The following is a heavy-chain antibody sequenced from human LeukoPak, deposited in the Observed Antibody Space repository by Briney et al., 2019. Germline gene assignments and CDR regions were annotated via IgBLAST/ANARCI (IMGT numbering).Heavy chain of an antibody. CDR2: IYHSGST. CDR1: GGSISSSNW. V-gene: IGHV4-4*02. Sequence: SETLSLTCAVSGGSISSSNWWSWVRQPPGKGLEWIGEIYHSGSTNYNPSLKSRVTISVDKSKNQFSLKLSSVTAADTAVYYCARETTGTTYYYYGMDVWGKGTTVTVPS. D-gene: IGHD1-1*01. CDR3: ARETTGTTYYYYGMDV. J-gene: IGHJ6*04.